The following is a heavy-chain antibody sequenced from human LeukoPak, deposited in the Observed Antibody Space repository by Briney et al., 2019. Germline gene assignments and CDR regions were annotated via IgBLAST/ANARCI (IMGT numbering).Heavy chain of an antibody. CDR1: GYTLTELS. Sequence: ASVKVSCKVSGYTLTELSMHWVRQAPGKGLEWMGGFDPEDGETIYAQKFQGRVTLTEDTSTDTAYMELSSLRSEDTAVYCCATVYYDSSGYLLLDYWGQGTLVTVSS. D-gene: IGHD3-22*01. V-gene: IGHV1-24*01. CDR2: FDPEDGET. CDR3: ATVYYDSSGYLLLDY. J-gene: IGHJ4*02.